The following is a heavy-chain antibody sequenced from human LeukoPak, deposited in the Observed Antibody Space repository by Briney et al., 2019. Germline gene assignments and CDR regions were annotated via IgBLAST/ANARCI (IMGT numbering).Heavy chain of an antibody. CDR2: IYYSGST. CDR1: GGSISSGGYS. CDR3: ARDARYCSGGSCYSNWFDP. J-gene: IGHJ5*02. V-gene: IGHV4-30-4*07. D-gene: IGHD2-15*01. Sequence: SETLSLTCAVSGGSISSGGYSWSWIRQPPGKGLEWIGYIYYSGSTYYNPSLKSRVTISVDTSKNQFSLKLSSVTAADTAVYYCARDARYCSGGSCYSNWFDPWGQGTLVTVSS.